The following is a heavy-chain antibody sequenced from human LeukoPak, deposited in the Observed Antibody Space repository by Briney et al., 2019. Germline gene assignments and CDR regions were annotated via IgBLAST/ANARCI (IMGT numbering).Heavy chain of an antibody. Sequence: PGGSLRLSCAASGFTFSSYWMHWVRQVPGKGLLWVSRINSDGSSTSYADSVKGRFTISRDNAKNTLYLQMNSLRAEDTAVYYCARTQATTGHFDYWGQGTLVTVSS. J-gene: IGHJ4*02. D-gene: IGHD1-1*01. CDR3: ARTQATTGHFDY. V-gene: IGHV3-74*01. CDR1: GFTFSSYW. CDR2: INSDGSST.